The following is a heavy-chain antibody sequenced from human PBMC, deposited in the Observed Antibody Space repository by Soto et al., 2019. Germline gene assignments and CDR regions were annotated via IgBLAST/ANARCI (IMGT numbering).Heavy chain of an antibody. D-gene: IGHD6-13*01. J-gene: IGHJ4*02. CDR3: ARGLAAGDY. CDR1: GYTFTNYY. CDR2: INPNGGST. Sequence: QVQLVQSGAEVKNPGASVKVSCKASGYTFTNYYIHWVRQAPGQGLEWMAIINPNGGSTNYAQEFQGRVTLARDTFTNTVYMVLSSLRSEDTAIYYCARGLAAGDYWGQGTLVTVSS. V-gene: IGHV1-46*01.